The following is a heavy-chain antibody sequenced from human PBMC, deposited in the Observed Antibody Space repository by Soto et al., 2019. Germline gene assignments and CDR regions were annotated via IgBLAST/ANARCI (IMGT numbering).Heavy chain of an antibody. Sequence: QVQLVQSGAEVKKPGSSVKVSCKASGGTFSSYAISWVRQAPGQGLEWMGGIIPIFGTANYAQKFQGRVTITADESTSTAYMELSSLRSEDTAVYYCARWGRYYYGSGSAQYYYYYYGMDVWGQGTTATVSS. J-gene: IGHJ6*02. V-gene: IGHV1-69*01. CDR1: GGTFSSYA. D-gene: IGHD3-10*01. CDR3: ARWGRYYYGSGSAQYYYYYYGMDV. CDR2: IIPIFGTA.